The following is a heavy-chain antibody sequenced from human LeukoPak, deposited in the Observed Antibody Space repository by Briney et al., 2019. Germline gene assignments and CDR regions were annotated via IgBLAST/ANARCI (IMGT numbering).Heavy chain of an antibody. CDR3: AKDYGGLQWLLYYFDY. D-gene: IGHD6-19*01. Sequence: GGSLRLSCAASGFTFSSFTMNWVRQAPGKGLEWVSSISSSSTYKDYIDSVKGRFTISRDNSKNTLYLQMNSLRAEDTAVYYCAKDYGGLQWLLYYFDYWGQGTLVTVSS. CDR2: ISSSSTYK. V-gene: IGHV3-21*01. J-gene: IGHJ4*02. CDR1: GFTFSSFT.